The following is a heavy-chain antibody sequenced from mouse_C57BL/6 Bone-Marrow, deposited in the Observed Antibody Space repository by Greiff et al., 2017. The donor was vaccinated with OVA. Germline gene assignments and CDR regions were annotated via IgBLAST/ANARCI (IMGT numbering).Heavy chain of an antibody. J-gene: IGHJ2*01. CDR2: INYDGSST. CDR1: GFTFSDYY. V-gene: IGHV5-16*01. D-gene: IGHD1-1*01. Sequence: EVMLVESEGGLVQPGSSMKLSCTASGFTFSDYYMAWVRQVPEKGLEWVANINYDGSSTYYLDSLKSRFIISRDNAKNILYLQMSSLKSEDTATYYCARNSPSLRYFDYWGQGTTLTVSS. CDR3: ARNSPSLRYFDY.